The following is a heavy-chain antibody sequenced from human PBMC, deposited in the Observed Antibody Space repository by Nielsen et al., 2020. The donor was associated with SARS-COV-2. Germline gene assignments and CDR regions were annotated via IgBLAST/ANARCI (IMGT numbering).Heavy chain of an antibody. Sequence: GESLKISCAASGFTFSSYTMNWIRQAPGKGLEWVASISSGGNYIYYADSVRGRFTISNDNAKNSVFLQMNSLRAEDTAVYYCAREPRRITIFGVAPYGMDVWGQGTLVTVSS. J-gene: IGHJ6*02. CDR2: ISSGGNYI. CDR3: AREPRRITIFGVAPYGMDV. D-gene: IGHD3-3*01. CDR1: GFTFSSYT. V-gene: IGHV3-21*01.